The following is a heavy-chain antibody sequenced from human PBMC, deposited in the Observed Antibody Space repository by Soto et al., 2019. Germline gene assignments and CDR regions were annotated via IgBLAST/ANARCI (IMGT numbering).Heavy chain of an antibody. Sequence: SETLSLTCTVSGGSISSYYWSWIRQPPGKGLEWIGYIYYSGSTNYNPSLKSRVTISVDTSKNQFSLKLSSVTAADTAVYYCARDHPLGVGPKRDFDYWGQGTLVTVSS. V-gene: IGHV4-59*12. D-gene: IGHD3-3*01. CDR2: IYYSGST. CDR1: GGSISSYY. J-gene: IGHJ4*02. CDR3: ARDHPLGVGPKRDFDY.